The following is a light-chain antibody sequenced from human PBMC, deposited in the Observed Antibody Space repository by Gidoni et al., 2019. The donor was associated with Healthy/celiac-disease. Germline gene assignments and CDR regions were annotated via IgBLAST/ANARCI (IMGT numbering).Light chain of an antibody. CDR3: AAWDDSLNGPV. V-gene: IGLV1-44*01. CDR2: SNH. Sequence: QSVLTQPPSAPGSPGQWVTISCSGSSSNIGSNTVHWYQQLPGTAPKLLIYSNHQRPSGVPDRFSGSKSGTSAALAISGLQSEDEADYYCAAWDDSLNGPVFGGGTQLTVL. CDR1: SSNIGSNT. J-gene: IGLJ7*01.